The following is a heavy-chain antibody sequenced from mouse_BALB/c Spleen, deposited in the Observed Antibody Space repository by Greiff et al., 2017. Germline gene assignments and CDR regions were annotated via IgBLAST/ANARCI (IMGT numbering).Heavy chain of an antibody. J-gene: IGHJ2*01. Sequence: QVQLQQSGAELVRPGSSVKISCKASGYAFSSYWMNWVKQRPGQGLEWIGQIYPGDGDTNYNGKFKGKATLTADKSSSTAYMQLSSLTSEDSAVYFCAKEDYYGIDYWGQGTTLTVSS. D-gene: IGHD1-1*01. CDR3: AKEDYYGIDY. CDR1: GYAFSSYW. V-gene: IGHV1-80*01. CDR2: IYPGDGDT.